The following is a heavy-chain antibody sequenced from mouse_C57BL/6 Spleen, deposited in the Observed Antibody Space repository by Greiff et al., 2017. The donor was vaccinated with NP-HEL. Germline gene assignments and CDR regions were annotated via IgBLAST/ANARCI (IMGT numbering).Heavy chain of an antibody. J-gene: IGHJ2*01. CDR3: NTGRDTKQREDFDY. Sequence: EAQLQQSGAELVRPGASVKLSCTASGFNIKDYYMHWVKQRPEQGLEWIGRIDPEDGDTEYAPKFQGKATMTADTSSNTAYLQLSSLTSEDTAVYYCNTGRDTKQREDFDYWGQGTTLTVSS. D-gene: IGHD3-2*01. CDR1: GFNIKDYY. CDR2: IDPEDGDT. V-gene: IGHV14-1*01.